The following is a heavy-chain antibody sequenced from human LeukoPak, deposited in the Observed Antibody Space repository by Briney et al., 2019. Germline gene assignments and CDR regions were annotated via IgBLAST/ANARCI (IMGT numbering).Heavy chain of an antibody. CDR3: ATDRAPKAYCGGDCYSY. V-gene: IGHV1-2*02. D-gene: IGHD2-21*01. J-gene: IGHJ4*02. CDR2: INPNSGGT. Sequence: ASVKVSCKASGYTFIGYYMHWVRQAPGQGLEWMGWINPNSGGTNYAQKFQGRVTMTRDTSISTAYMELSRLRSDDTAVYYCATDRAPKAYCGGDCYSYWGQGTLVTVSS. CDR1: GYTFIGYY.